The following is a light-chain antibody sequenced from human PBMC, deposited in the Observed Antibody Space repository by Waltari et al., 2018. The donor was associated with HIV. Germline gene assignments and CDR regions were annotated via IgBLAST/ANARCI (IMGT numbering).Light chain of an antibody. V-gene: IGKV2D-29*01. Sequence: IVMSQAPLSLSVTPGETATISCKASQSLHHRDGKTYLYWYVQKAGQPPQLLIYEVSSRFSGVPDRFSGSVSGAYFTLKISRVESDDVGIYYCMQSIEFPYTFGQGTKVDI. CDR1: QSLHHRDGKTY. J-gene: IGKJ2*01. CDR2: EVS. CDR3: MQSIEFPYT.